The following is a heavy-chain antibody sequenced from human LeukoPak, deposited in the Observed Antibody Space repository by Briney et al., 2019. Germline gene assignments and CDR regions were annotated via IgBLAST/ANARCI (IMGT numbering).Heavy chain of an antibody. J-gene: IGHJ4*02. CDR3: ARGGDYGDLRYFDY. CDR1: GFTFSSYG. D-gene: IGHD4-17*01. CDR2: IWYDGSNK. V-gene: IGHV3-33*01. Sequence: PGGSLRLSCAASGFTFSSYGMHWVRQAPGKGLEWVAVIWYDGSNKYYADSVKGRFTISRDNSKNTLYLQMNSLRAEDTAVYYCARGGDYGDLRYFDYWGQGTLVTVSS.